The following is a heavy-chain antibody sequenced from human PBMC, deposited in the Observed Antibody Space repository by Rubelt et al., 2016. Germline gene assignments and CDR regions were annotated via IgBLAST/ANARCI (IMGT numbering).Heavy chain of an antibody. Sequence: EVQLLDSGGGLVQPGGSLNLSCSASGFTFSSYAMSWVRQAPGKGLEWVSAISGSAHSAYYADSVKGRFTISRDDSKSTLYLQMNSLRAEDTAVYYCAKGLTVTSLIDNWGQGTLVSVSS. CDR2: ISGSAHSA. CDR1: GFTFSSYA. CDR3: AKGLTVTSLIDN. J-gene: IGHJ4*02. D-gene: IGHD4-23*01. V-gene: IGHV3-23*01.